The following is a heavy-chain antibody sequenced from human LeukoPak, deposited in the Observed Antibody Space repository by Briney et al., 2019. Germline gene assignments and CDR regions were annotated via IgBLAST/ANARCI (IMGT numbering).Heavy chain of an antibody. V-gene: IGHV3-13*01. J-gene: IGHJ6*02. CDR2: IGTAGDT. CDR1: GFTFSSYD. CDR3: ARDRGYSSSYGMDV. Sequence: GGSLRLSCAASGFTFSSYDMHWVRQATGKGLEWVSAIGTAGDTYYPGSVKGRFTISRENAKNSLYLQMNSLRAEDTAVYYSARDRGYSSSYGMDVWGQGTTVTVSS. D-gene: IGHD5-18*01.